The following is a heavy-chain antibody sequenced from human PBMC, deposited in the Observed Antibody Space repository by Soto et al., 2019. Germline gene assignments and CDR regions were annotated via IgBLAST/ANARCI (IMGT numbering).Heavy chain of an antibody. V-gene: IGHV1-18*01. CDR3: ARRLSDCSGANCYEFGY. CDR2: IDTYNGNT. CDR1: GYSLTSYG. J-gene: IGHJ4*02. D-gene: IGHD2-15*01. Sequence: GDSVKVSCKVSGYSLTSYGISWVRQAPGQGLEWMGWIDTYNGNTRYAQKLQGRVTMTTDTSTSTAYMELRSLRSDDTAVYYCARRLSDCSGANCYEFGYWGKGTLVTVSS.